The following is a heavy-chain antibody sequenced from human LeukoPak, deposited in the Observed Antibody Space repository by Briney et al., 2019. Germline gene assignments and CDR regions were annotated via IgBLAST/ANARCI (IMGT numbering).Heavy chain of an antibody. CDR1: GYTFTSYY. J-gene: IGHJ6*02. CDR3: ARDMNMVRESYYYYGMDV. CDR2: INPSGGST. D-gene: IGHD3-10*01. V-gene: IGHV1-46*01. Sequence: GASVKVSCKASGYTFTSYYMHWVRQAPGQGLEWMGIINPSGGSTSYAQKFQGRVTMTRDTSTSTVYMELSSLRSEDTAVYYCARDMNMVRESYYYYGMDVWGQGTTVTVSS.